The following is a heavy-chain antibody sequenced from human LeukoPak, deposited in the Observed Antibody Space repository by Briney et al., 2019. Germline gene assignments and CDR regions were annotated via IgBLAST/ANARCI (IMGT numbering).Heavy chain of an antibody. D-gene: IGHD3-3*01. V-gene: IGHV1-69-2*01. CDR1: GYTFTDYY. CDR3: AIDFWSGYYSD. Sequence: GASVKVPCKVSGYTFTDYYMHWVQQAPGKGLEWMGLVDPEDGETIYAEKFQGRVTITADTSTDTAYMELSSLRSEDTAVYYCAIDFWSGYYSDWGQGTLVTVSS. CDR2: VDPEDGET. J-gene: IGHJ4*02.